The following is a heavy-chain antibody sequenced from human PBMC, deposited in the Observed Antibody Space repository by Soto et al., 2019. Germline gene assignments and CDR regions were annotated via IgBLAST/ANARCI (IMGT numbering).Heavy chain of an antibody. CDR1: GGSFSCYY. CDR2: VHHSGTT. Sequence: SETLSLTCAVNGGSFSCYYWNWIRQSAGKGLELIGRVHHSGTTNYNPPLKSRLTISLDTSKNHFSLQLNSVTAADTAMYYCMRQEGSFDWSSHVTWPVVMDVWGQGTWDTVSS. CDR3: MRQEGSFDWSSHVTWPVVMDV. D-gene: IGHD3-9*01. V-gene: IGHV4-34*01. J-gene: IGHJ6*02.